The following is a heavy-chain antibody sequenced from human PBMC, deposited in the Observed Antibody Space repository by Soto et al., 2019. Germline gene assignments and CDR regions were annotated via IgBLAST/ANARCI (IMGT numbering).Heavy chain of an antibody. J-gene: IGHJ6*02. V-gene: IGHV4-30-4*01. CDR2: IYYSGST. CDR3: ARDSRCFGASCYAGIQDYYYGMDV. CDR1: GGSISSGDYY. D-gene: IGHD2-2*01. Sequence: SETLSLTCTVSGGSISSGDYYWSWIRQPPGKGLEWIGYIYYSGSTYYNPSLKSRVTISVDTSKNQFSLKLSSVTAADTAVYYCARDSRCFGASCYAGIQDYYYGMDVWGQGATVTVSS.